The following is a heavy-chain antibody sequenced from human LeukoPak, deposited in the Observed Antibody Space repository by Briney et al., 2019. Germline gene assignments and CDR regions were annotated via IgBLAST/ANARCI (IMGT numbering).Heavy chain of an antibody. CDR1: GYTFTSYD. V-gene: IGHV1-2*02. CDR2: INPNSGGT. D-gene: IGHD6-19*01. J-gene: IGHJ5*02. Sequence: ASVKVSCKASGYTFTSYDINWVRQATGQGLEWMGWINPNSGGTNYAQKFQGRVTMTRDTSISTAYMELSRLRSDDTAVYYCARWQWLENNWFDPWGQGTLVTVSS. CDR3: ARWQWLENNWFDP.